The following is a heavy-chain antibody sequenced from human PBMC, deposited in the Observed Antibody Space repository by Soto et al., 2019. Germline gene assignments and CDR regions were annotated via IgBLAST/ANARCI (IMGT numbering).Heavy chain of an antibody. J-gene: IGHJ6*03. V-gene: IGHV4-34*01. CDR2: INHSGST. D-gene: IGHD2-15*01. Sequence: SETLSLTCAVYGGSFSGYYWSWIRQPPGKGLEWIGEINHSGSTNYNPSLKSRVTISVDTSKNQFSLKLSSVTAADTAVYYCARRGSREIGVAATQEGNYYYYMDVWGKGTTVTVSS. CDR3: ARRGSREIGVAATQEGNYYYYMDV. CDR1: GGSFSGYY.